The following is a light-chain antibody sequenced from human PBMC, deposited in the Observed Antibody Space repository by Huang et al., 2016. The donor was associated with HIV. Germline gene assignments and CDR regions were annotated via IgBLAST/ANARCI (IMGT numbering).Light chain of an antibody. J-gene: IGKJ4*01. V-gene: IGKV3-15*01. Sequence: EIEMTQSPATLSVSPGERATLSCRASHSVDSDLAWYQQKPGQASRLLIYDASSRATGISAKCNGTGSGTEFSLSISNLQSEEFTDYYSQQYNDWTPLTFGGGAKVEI. CDR2: DAS. CDR1: HSVDSD. CDR3: QQYNDWTPLT.